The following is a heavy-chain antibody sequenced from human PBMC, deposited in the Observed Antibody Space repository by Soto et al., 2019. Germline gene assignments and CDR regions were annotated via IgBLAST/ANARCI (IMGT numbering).Heavy chain of an antibody. V-gene: IGHV4-4*02. D-gene: IGHD3-22*01. J-gene: IGHJ3*02. Sequence: QVQLQESGPGLVKPSGTLSLTCAVSGGSISSSNWWSWVRQPPGKWLEWIGEIYHSGSTNYNPSLQSRVTISVDKSKNQFSLKLSSVTAADTAVYYCARAGLDYYDRSGYSEAFDIWGQGTMVTVSS. CDR3: ARAGLDYYDRSGYSEAFDI. CDR2: IYHSGST. CDR1: GGSISSSNW.